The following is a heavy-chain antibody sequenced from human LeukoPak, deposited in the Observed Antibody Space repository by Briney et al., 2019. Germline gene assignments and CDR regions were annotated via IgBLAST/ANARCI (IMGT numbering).Heavy chain of an antibody. CDR1: KFTFSRFW. V-gene: IGHV3-7*01. D-gene: IGHD3-22*01. CDR2: INQDGSEK. Sequence: PGGSLRLSFAASKFTFSRFWMSWVRQAPGKGLEWVDNINQDGSEKYYMDSVKGRFTISRDNAKNSLYLQLNSLRAEDTAVYYCARALYDSSAGCDYWGQGTLVTVSS. J-gene: IGHJ4*02. CDR3: ARALYDSSAGCDY.